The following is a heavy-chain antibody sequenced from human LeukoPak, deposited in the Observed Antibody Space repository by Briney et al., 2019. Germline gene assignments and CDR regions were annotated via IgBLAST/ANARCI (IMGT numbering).Heavy chain of an antibody. V-gene: IGHV1-2*02. CDR1: GYTFTGYY. CDR3: ARSQVGTIGPASDY. J-gene: IGHJ4*02. D-gene: IGHD3-16*01. CDR2: INPNSGGT. Sequence: ASVKVSCKASGYTFTGYYMHWVRQAPGQGLEWMGWINPNSGGTNYAQKFQGRVTITADKSTSTAYMELSSLRSEDTAVYYCARSQVGTIGPASDYWGQGTLVTVSS.